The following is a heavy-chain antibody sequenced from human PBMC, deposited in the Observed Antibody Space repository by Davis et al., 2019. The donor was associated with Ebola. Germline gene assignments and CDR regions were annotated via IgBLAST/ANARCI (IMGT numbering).Heavy chain of an antibody. CDR3: SRDVQFEFYDY. V-gene: IGHV3-33*01. CDR2: TWSDGSSK. CDR1: GFTFNIYG. D-gene: IGHD3-10*01. J-gene: IGHJ4*02. Sequence: GESLRLSCAASGFTFNIYGMHWVRQAPGKGLEWVAVTWSDGSSKFYTDSVKGRFTISRDDSKNTLYLQMSSLRAEDTAVYYCSRDVQFEFYDYWGQGTLVTVSS.